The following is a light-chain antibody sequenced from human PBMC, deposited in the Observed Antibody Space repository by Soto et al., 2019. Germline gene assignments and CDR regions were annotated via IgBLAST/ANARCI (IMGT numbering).Light chain of an antibody. V-gene: IGKV4-1*01. J-gene: IGKJ4*01. CDR1: QSVLYSSNNKNY. CDR3: QQYYSSPLT. CDR2: WAS. Sequence: IVMTQSPDSLAVSLGERATINCKSSQSVLYSSNNKNYLAWYQQKPGQPPKLLIYWASTRESGVPDRFSGSGSGTDFTLTISSLQAEDVAAYYCQQYYSSPLTFGGGTKV.